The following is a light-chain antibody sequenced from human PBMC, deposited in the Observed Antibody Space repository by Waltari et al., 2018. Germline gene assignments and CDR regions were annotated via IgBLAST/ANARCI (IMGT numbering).Light chain of an antibody. V-gene: IGKV1-5*03. J-gene: IGKJ1*01. Sequence: DIQMTQSPSSLPASIGDRVTIPCRASQNIISWVAWYQQKPGEAPKLLMYKASILETGVPSRFRGSGFGTQFSLTIDSLQPDYFGVYYCQHYDGASWTFGPGTRVEVK. CDR1: QNIISW. CDR2: KAS. CDR3: QHYDGASWT.